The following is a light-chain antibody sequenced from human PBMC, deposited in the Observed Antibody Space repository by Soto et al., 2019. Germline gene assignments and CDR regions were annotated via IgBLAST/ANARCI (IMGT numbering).Light chain of an antibody. J-gene: IGLJ1*01. V-gene: IGLV2-11*01. CDR2: DVS. CDR1: SSDVGGYNY. Sequence: QSALTQPRSVSGSPGQSVTISCTGTSSDVGGYNYVSWYQQHPSKAPKVMIYDVSERPSGVPDRFSGSKSGNTASLTISGLQAEDEADYYCCSYAGSPRYVLGTGTKLTV. CDR3: CSYAGSPRYV.